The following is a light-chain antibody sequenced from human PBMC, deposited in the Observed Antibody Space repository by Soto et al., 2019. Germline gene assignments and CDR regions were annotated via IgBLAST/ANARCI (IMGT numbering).Light chain of an antibody. V-gene: IGKV1-5*03. Sequence: DIQMTQSPSMLSASVGDRVTMTCRASQSINRLLAWYQQKPGKAPKLLIYEASSLESGVPSRFSGSGSGTEFTLTINCLQPDDFATYYCQQYSTYKMFCQGTKVEIK. J-gene: IGKJ1*01. CDR2: EAS. CDR3: QQYSTYKM. CDR1: QSINRL.